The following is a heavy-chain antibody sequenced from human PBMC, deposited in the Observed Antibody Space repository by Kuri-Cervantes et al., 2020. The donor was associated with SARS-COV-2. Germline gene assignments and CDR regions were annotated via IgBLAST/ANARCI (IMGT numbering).Heavy chain of an antibody. CDR3: ARDKVADY. J-gene: IGHJ4*02. D-gene: IGHD2-15*01. CDR2: IKQDGSEK. CDR1: GFTFSSYW. Sequence: GESLKISCAASGFTFSSYWMSWVRQAPGKGLEWVANIKQDGSEKYYVDSVKGRFTISRDNAKNSLYLQMNSLRAEDTAAYYCARDKVADYWGQGTLVTVSS. V-gene: IGHV3-7*01.